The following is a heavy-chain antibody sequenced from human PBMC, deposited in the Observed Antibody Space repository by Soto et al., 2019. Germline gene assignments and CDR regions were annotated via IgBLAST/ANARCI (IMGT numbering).Heavy chain of an antibody. CDR1: GFTFSSYA. J-gene: IGHJ4*02. Sequence: HPGGSLRLSCAASGFTFSSYAMSWVRQAPGKGLEWVSAISGSGGSTYYADSVKGRFTISRDNSKNTLYLQMNSLRAEDTAVYYCAKGWNSLSNFDYWGQGTLVTVSS. CDR2: ISGSGGST. V-gene: IGHV3-23*01. CDR3: AKGWNSLSNFDY. D-gene: IGHD1-7*01.